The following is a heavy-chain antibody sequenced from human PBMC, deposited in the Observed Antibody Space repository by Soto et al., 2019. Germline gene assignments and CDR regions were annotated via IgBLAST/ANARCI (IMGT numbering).Heavy chain of an antibody. D-gene: IGHD3-3*01. CDR1: GDSVSSNSAA. J-gene: IGHJ6*02. V-gene: IGHV6-1*01. Sequence: SRTLSLTCAISGDSVSSNSAAWNWIRQSPSRGLEWLGRTYYRSKWYNDYAVSVKSRITINPDTSKNQFSLQLNSVTPEDTAVYQCQRDKTNYDFWRGDREPVSNYGMDGWGQGTKVTVS. CDR2: TYYRSKWYN. CDR3: QRDKTNYDFWRGDREPVSNYGMDG.